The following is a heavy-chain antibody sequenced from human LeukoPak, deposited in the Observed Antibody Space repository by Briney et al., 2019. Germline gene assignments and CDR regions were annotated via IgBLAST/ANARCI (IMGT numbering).Heavy chain of an antibody. CDR1: GFTFSSYG. D-gene: IGHD5-24*01. V-gene: IGHV3-30*02. CDR2: IRYDGSNK. CDR3: AKGRDGYNLGFDY. J-gene: IGHJ4*02. Sequence: GGSLRLSCAASGFTFSSYGMHWVRQAPGKGLEWVAFIRYDGSNKYYADSVKGRFTISRDNPKNTLYLQMNSLRAEDTAVYYCAKGRDGYNLGFDYWGQGTLVTVSS.